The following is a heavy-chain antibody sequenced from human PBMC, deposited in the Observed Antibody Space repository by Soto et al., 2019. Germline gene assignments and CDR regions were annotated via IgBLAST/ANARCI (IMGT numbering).Heavy chain of an antibody. Sequence: QVQLVQSGAEVKKPGASVKVSCKASGFTFIKYAMHWVRQAPGQRPEWMGWINAGNGNTRNSQRWQGRVTITRDTSASTVYMDLSSLRSEDTAVYYCARDYADIAVAGIPLLAHWGKGTLVTVPS. D-gene: IGHD6-19*01. CDR2: INAGNGNT. J-gene: IGHJ4*01. CDR3: ARDYADIAVAGIPLLAH. CDR1: GFTFIKYA. V-gene: IGHV1-3*01.